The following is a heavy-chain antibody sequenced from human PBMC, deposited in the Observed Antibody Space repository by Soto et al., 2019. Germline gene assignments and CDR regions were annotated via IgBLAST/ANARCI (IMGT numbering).Heavy chain of an antibody. CDR2: ISGDGSST. Sequence: EVQLVDSGGGLVQPGGSLRLSCAASEFTFRSYWMHWVRQSPGKGLVWVSRISGDGSSTSYADSVKGRFTISRDNAKNTMNLQTDSLRAEDTAVYYCARSLPGTYGAFDLWGQGTMVNVSS. V-gene: IGHV3-74*01. J-gene: IGHJ3*01. CDR3: ARSLPGTYGAFDL. CDR1: EFTFRSYW. D-gene: IGHD1-7*01.